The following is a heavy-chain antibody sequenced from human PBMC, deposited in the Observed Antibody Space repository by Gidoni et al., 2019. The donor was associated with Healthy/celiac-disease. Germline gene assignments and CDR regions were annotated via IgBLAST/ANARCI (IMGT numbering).Heavy chain of an antibody. V-gene: IGHV4-59*01. J-gene: IGHJ3*02. CDR3: ARWAVAARPGSDAFDI. D-gene: IGHD6-19*01. Sequence: QVQLQESGPGLVKPSETQSLTCTVSGGSIRSYYWSWIRQPPGKGLEWIGYIYYSGSTNYNPSLKSRVTISVDTSKNQFSLKLSSVTAADTAVYYCARWAVAARPGSDAFDIWGQGTMVTVSS. CDR1: GGSIRSYY. CDR2: IYYSGST.